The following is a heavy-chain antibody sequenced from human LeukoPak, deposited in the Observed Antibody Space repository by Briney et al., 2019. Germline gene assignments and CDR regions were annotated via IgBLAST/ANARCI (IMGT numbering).Heavy chain of an antibody. CDR2: IRNKANSYTT. CDR3: ARLGLVRARNYLDY. J-gene: IGHJ4*02. CDR1: GFTFSDHQ. D-gene: IGHD1-26*01. Sequence: GGSLRLSCAASGFTFSDHQTDWVRQAPGKGLEWVGRIRNKANSYTTEFAASVKGRFIISRDDSRNSLYLQMNSLKTEDTAVYYCARLGLVRARNYLDYWGQGTLVTVSS. V-gene: IGHV3-72*01.